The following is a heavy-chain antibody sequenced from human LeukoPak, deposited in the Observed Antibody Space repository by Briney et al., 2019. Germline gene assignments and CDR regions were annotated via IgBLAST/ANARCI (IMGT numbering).Heavy chain of an antibody. Sequence: SETLSLTCTVSGVSISSGGQYWSWIRQSPGKGLEWLGYIFYRDSTNYNPSLKSRASISVDTSKNQFSLNLTSLTAADTAVYYCARDRGSGWPYFFDYWGRGILVTVSS. D-gene: IGHD6-19*01. CDR2: IFYRDST. V-gene: IGHV4-31*03. CDR1: GVSISSGGQY. CDR3: ARDRGSGWPYFFDY. J-gene: IGHJ4*02.